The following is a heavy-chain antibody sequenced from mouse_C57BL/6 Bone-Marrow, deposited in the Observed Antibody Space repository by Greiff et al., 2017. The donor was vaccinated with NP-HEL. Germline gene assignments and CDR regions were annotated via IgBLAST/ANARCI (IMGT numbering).Heavy chain of an antibody. CDR2: IWTGGGT. Sequence: VKLVESGPGLVAPSQSLSITCTVSGFPLTSYAISWVRQPPGKGLEWLGVIWTGGGTNYNSALKSRLSISKDNSKSQVFLKMNSLQTDDTARYYCASYSNYAAYWGQGTLVTVSA. D-gene: IGHD2-5*01. V-gene: IGHV2-9-1*01. CDR3: ASYSNYAAY. CDR1: GFPLTSYA. J-gene: IGHJ3*01.